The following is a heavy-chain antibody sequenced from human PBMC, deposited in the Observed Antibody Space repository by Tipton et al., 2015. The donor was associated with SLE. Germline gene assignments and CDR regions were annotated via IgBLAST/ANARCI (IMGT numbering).Heavy chain of an antibody. Sequence: SLRLSCAASGFTFSSYAMSWVRQAPGKGLEWVSAISGSGGSTYYADFVKGRFTISRDNSKNTLYLQMNSLRAEDTAVYYCAKGYYDILTGYYFDYWGQGTLVTVSS. CDR3: AKGYYDILTGYYFDY. D-gene: IGHD3-9*01. CDR2: ISGSGGST. CDR1: GFTFSSYA. J-gene: IGHJ4*02. V-gene: IGHV3-23*01.